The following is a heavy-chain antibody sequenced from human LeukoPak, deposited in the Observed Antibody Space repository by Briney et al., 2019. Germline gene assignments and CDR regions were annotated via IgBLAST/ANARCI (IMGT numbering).Heavy chain of an antibody. CDR3: ASEGVNSMLRGVIYGMDV. J-gene: IGHJ6*02. CDR1: GFTFSSYS. CDR2: ISGSTGYI. V-gene: IGHV3-21*01. D-gene: IGHD3-10*01. Sequence: GGALRLSCAASGFTFSSYSMTWVRQAPGKGLEWVSSISGSTGYIYYADSVKGRFTISRDNAKNSLYLQMNSLRAEDTAVYYCASEGVNSMLRGVIYGMDVWGQGTTVTVSS.